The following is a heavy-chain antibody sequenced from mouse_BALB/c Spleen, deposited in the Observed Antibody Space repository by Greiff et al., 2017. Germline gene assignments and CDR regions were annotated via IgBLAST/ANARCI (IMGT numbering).Heavy chain of an antibody. CDR2: IDPANGNT. J-gene: IGHJ4*01. CDR3: ARSRRDYAMDY. Sequence: EVQLQQSGAELVKPGASVKLSCTASGFNIKDTYMHWVKQRPEQGLEWIGRIDPANGNTKYDPKFQGKATITADTSSNTAYLQLSSLTSEDTAVYYCARSRRDYAMDYWGQGTSVTVSS. V-gene: IGHV14-3*02. CDR1: GFNIKDTY.